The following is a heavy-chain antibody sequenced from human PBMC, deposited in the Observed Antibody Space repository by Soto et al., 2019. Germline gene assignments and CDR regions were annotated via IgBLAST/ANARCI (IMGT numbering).Heavy chain of an antibody. CDR3: ARKLDI. CDR2: ISYDGSNK. CDR1: GFTFSSYA. V-gene: IGHV3-30-3*01. Sequence: AGGSLRLSCAASGFTFSSYAMHWVRQAPGKGLEWVAVISYDGSNKYYADSVKGRFTISRDNSKNTLYLQMNSLRAEDTAVYYCARKLDIWGQGTMVTVSS. J-gene: IGHJ3*02.